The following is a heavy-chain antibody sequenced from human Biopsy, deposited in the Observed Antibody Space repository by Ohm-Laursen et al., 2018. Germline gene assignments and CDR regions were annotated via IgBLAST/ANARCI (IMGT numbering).Heavy chain of an antibody. CDR3: ARGDYFDSNGYFWFDP. D-gene: IGHD3-22*01. V-gene: IGHV4-31*01. Sequence: SQTLSLTCTVSGGSISSGGSYWRWLRQRPGKGLEWIGYIFNSANTYYNPSLNNLITISGDTSKNQFSLKLNSVTAADKSVYYCARGDYFDSNGYFWFDPWGQGTLVTVSS. CDR1: GGSISSGGSY. J-gene: IGHJ5*02. CDR2: IFNSANT.